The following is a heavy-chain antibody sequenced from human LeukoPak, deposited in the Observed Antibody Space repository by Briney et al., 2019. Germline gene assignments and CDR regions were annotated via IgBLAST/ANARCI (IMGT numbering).Heavy chain of an antibody. CDR1: GFTFSSYS. CDR2: ISSSSSYI. D-gene: IGHD2-2*02. J-gene: IGHJ3*02. Sequence: GGSLRLSCAASGFTFSSYSMNWVRQAPGKGLEWVSSISSSSSYIYYADSVKGRFTISRDNAKNSLYLQMNSLRAEDTAVYYCARDCGTRCYRDAFDIWGQGTMVTVSS. V-gene: IGHV3-21*01. CDR3: ARDCGTRCYRDAFDI.